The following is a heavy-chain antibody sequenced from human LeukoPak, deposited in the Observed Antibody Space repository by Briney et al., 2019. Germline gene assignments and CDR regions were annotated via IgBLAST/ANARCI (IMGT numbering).Heavy chain of an antibody. CDR1: GYSFTRYW. V-gene: IGHV5-51*01. CDR2: IYPGDSDT. D-gene: IGHD2-2*01. CDR3: ARSPRGVAAARSWFDP. Sequence: GESLKISCKGSGYSFTRYWIGWVRQMPGKGLEWMGIIYPGDSDTRYSPSFQGQVTISADNSISTAYLQWSSLKASDTAMYYCARSPRGVAAARSWFDPWGQGTLVTVSS. J-gene: IGHJ5*02.